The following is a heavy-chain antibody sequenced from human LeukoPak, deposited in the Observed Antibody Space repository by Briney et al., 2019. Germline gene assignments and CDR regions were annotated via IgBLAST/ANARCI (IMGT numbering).Heavy chain of an antibody. D-gene: IGHD3-22*01. CDR2: IYSSGSA. J-gene: IGHJ4*01. Sequence: SETLSLTCTVSGASINNNFWTWIRQPPGKGLEWIGYIYSSGSANYNPSLKSRVIISGDTSTNQISLHLTSVTAADTAVYFCARHRDYYDTWGHGTLVTVSS. V-gene: IGHV4-59*08. CDR1: GASINNNF. CDR3: ARHRDYYDT.